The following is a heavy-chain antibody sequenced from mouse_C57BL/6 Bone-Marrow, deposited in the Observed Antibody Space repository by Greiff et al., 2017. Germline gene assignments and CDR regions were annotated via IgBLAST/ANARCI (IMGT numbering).Heavy chain of an antibody. V-gene: IGHV1-72*01. CDR2: IDPNSGGT. D-gene: IGHD2-4*01. CDR1: LYTFTSFW. CDR3: ARGDDDYYYALLH. Sequence: VQLQQPGAELVTPASSVTLSCTSSLYTFTSFWLPCVQQRPGRGLAWIGRIDPNSGGTKYNEKFKSKATLTVDKPSSTAYMQLSSLTSEDSAVYYCARGDDDYYYALLHWG. J-gene: IGHJ4*01.